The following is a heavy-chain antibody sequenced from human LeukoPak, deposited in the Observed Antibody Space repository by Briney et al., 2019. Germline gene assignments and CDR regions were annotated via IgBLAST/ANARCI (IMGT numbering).Heavy chain of an antibody. Sequence: SETLSLTCAVYGGSFSRYYWTWIRQPPGKGLEWIGYIYYSGSTNYNPSLKSRVTISVDTSKNQFSLKLTSVTAADTAVYFCARGGYYGSGNDFRFDPWGQGTLVTVSS. V-gene: IGHV4-59*01. J-gene: IGHJ5*02. CDR3: ARGGYYGSGNDFRFDP. CDR2: IYYSGST. CDR1: GGSFSRYY. D-gene: IGHD3-10*01.